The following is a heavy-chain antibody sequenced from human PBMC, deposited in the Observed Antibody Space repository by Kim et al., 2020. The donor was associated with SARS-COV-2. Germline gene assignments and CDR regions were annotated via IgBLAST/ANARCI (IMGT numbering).Heavy chain of an antibody. Sequence: SETLSLTCTVSGGSISSSPYYWGWIRQPPGKGLEWIGSLYYSGSTYYNPSLKSRVTISVDTSKNQFSLNLSSGTAADTAVYYCVRQYGILTGLGLGWGQGTLATGSS. CDR1: GGSISSSPYY. J-gene: IGHJ4*02. CDR2: LYYSGST. V-gene: IGHV4-39*01. D-gene: IGHD3-9*01. CDR3: VRQYGILTGLGLG.